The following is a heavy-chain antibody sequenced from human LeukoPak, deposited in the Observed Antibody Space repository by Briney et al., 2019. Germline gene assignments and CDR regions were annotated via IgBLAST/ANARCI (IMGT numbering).Heavy chain of an antibody. D-gene: IGHD4-23*01. J-gene: IGHJ6*03. CDR3: AKEGAVRDYYYMDV. CDR2: IWYDGSKK. V-gene: IGHV3-33*06. Sequence: PGRSLRLPCAASGFTFSNYSMHWVRRTPGKGLEWVAVIWYDGSKKYYADSVKRRFTISRDDSKKKIYLQMNSLRAEDTAVYYCAKEGAVRDYYYMDVWGKGITVTVSS. CDR1: GFTFSNYS.